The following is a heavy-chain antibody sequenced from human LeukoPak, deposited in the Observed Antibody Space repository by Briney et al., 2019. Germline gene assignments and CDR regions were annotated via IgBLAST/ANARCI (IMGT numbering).Heavy chain of an antibody. D-gene: IGHD1-1*01. J-gene: IGHJ4*02. V-gene: IGHV1-69*13. CDR2: IIPIFGTA. Sequence: APVKVSCKASGGTFSSYAISWVRQAPGQGLEWMGGIIPIFGTANYAQKFQGRVTITADESTSTAYMELSSLRSEGTAVYYCARDRNDGWDYWGQGTLVTVSS. CDR3: ARDRNDGWDY. CDR1: GGTFSSYA.